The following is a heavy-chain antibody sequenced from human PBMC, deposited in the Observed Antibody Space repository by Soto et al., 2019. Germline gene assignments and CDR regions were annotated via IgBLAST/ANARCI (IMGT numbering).Heavy chain of an antibody. D-gene: IGHD2-15*01. CDR1: GYKFTTYW. Sequence: PGESLKISCKGSGYKFTTYWIGWVRQMPGKGLEWMGIIYPGDSDTRYSPSFQGQVTISADKSINTAYLQWSSLKASDTAMYYCARGGVVGSTEAYYFDYWGQGILVTAPQ. J-gene: IGHJ4*02. CDR2: IYPGDSDT. V-gene: IGHV5-51*01. CDR3: ARGGVVGSTEAYYFDY.